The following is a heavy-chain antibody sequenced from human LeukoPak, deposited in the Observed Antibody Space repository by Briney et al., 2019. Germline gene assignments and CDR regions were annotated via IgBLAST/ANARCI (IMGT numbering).Heavy chain of an antibody. V-gene: IGHV4-59*08. D-gene: IGHD3-22*01. CDR2: IYYSGST. Sequence: SETLSLTCTVSGGSISSYYWSWIRQPPGKGLEWIGYIYYSGSTNYNASLKSRVTISVDTSKNQLYLKMSSVTAEDTAVYYCARQDASSGYSDNAFDIWGTTTMVTVS. J-gene: IGHJ3*02. CDR3: ARQDASSGYSDNAFDI. CDR1: GGSISSYY.